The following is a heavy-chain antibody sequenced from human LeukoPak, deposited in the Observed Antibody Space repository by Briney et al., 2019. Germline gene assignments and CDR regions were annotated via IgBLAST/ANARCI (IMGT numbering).Heavy chain of an antibody. V-gene: IGHV3-23*01. J-gene: IGHJ4*02. CDR2: ISGSGISR. CDR3: AKRSGVYSDNSGVFDY. Sequence: PGGSLRLSCAASGFTVSSNYMSWVRQAPGKGLEWVSGISGSGISRGYADSVKGRFTISRDNSKNTVLLQMDSLRAEDTAIYYCAKRSGVYSDNSGVFDYWGQGSLVTVSS. D-gene: IGHD4-4*01. CDR1: GFTVSSNY.